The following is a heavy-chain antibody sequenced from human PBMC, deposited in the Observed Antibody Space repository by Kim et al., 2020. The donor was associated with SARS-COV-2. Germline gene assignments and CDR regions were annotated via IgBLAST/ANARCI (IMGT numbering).Heavy chain of an antibody. CDR1: GGSFSSNY. Sequence: SETLSLTCAVSGGSFSSNYCSWIRQPPAKGMGLIWEINPSGSTNYNPSLKSRVTISVDTSKNQFSLTLSSVTAAATEVSYCARGRRLYYYDSSGHPPFCLAYWGQGTPVTVSS. CDR2: INPSGST. V-gene: IGHV4-34*01. D-gene: IGHD3-22*01. CDR3: ARGRRLYYYDSSGHPPFCLAY. J-gene: IGHJ4*02.